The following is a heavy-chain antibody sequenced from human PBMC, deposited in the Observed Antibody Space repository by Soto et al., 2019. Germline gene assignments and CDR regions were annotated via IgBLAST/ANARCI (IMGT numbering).Heavy chain of an antibody. J-gene: IGHJ5*02. D-gene: IGHD3-10*01. CDR3: AKDSGYPHDPPLYNWFDP. CDR2: ISYDGSHK. V-gene: IGHV3-30*18. CDR1: GFTFSNYG. Sequence: QAQLVESGGGVVQPGRSLRLSCAASGFTFSNYGFHWVRQAPGKGLEWVAVISYDGSHKYYTDFVKGRFTISRDNSKNTASLHMNNLRPDDTAVYYCAKDSGYPHDPPLYNWFDPWGLGTLVTVSS.